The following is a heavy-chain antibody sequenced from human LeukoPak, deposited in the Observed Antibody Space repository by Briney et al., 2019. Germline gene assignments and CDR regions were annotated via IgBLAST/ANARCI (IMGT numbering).Heavy chain of an antibody. D-gene: IGHD6-13*01. CDR1: GYTFTGYY. J-gene: IGHJ6*04. CDR2: INPNSGGT. V-gene: IGHV1-2*02. CDR3: ARDMGIAAHIYMDV. Sequence: ASVKVSCKASGYTFTGYYMHWVRQAPGQGLEWMGWINPNSGGTNYAQKFQGRVTMTRDTSISTAYMELSRLRSDDTAVYYCARDMGIAAHIYMDVWGKGTTVTVSS.